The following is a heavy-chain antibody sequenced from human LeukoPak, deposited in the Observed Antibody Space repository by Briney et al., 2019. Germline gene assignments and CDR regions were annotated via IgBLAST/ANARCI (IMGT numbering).Heavy chain of an antibody. CDR2: ISGDGGRT. Sequence: GGSLRLSCAASGFTFDDYAMHWVRQAPGKGLEWVSLISGDGGRTHYADSVKGRFTISRDNSKNSLYLQMNSLRTEDTAFYYCARAYYDYVWGSYRYFCAFDIWGQGTMVTVSS. D-gene: IGHD3-16*02. CDR3: ARAYYDYVWGSYRYFCAFDI. V-gene: IGHV3-43*02. CDR1: GFTFDDYA. J-gene: IGHJ3*02.